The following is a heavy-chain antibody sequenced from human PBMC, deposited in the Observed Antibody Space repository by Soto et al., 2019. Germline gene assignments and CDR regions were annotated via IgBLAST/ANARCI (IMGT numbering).Heavy chain of an antibody. D-gene: IGHD1-26*01. Sequence: ASVKVSCKASGGTFSSYAISWVRQAPGQGLEWMGGIIPIFGTAKYAQKFQGRVTITADESTSTAYMELSSLRSEDTAVYYFARASGSYYYYYGMDVWGQGTTVTVSS. J-gene: IGHJ6*02. CDR2: IIPIFGTA. CDR3: ARASGSYYYYYGMDV. V-gene: IGHV1-69*13. CDR1: GGTFSSYA.